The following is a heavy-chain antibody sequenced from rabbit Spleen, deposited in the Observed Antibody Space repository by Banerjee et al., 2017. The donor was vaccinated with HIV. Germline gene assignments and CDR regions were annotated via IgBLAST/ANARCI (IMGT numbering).Heavy chain of an antibody. CDR3: ARDWVAVIGWNFNL. J-gene: IGHJ4*01. CDR2: INTVTGKA. Sequence: EQLEESGGGLVKPEGSLTLTCKASGVSFSDKDVMCWVHQAPGKGLERIACINTVTGKAVYASGAKGRFSMSRTSSTTVTLQMTSLTAADAATYFCARDWVAVIGWNFNLWGPGTLVTVS. CDR1: GVSFSDKDV. D-gene: IGHD1-1*01. V-gene: IGHV1S45*01.